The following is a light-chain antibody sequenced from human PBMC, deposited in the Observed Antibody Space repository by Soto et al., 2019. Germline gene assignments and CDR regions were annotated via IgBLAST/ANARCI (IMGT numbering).Light chain of an antibody. CDR3: QQYDTSTRT. Sequence: EVMLTQSQGTLSLSPGERATLSCRASQSVSSNYLAWYQQKSGQAPRLLIYGASNRATDIPDRFSGSGAGTDFTLNIRRLEPEDFAVYYFQQYDTSTRTFGQGTKVEFK. J-gene: IGKJ1*01. CDR2: GAS. V-gene: IGKV3-20*01. CDR1: QSVSSNY.